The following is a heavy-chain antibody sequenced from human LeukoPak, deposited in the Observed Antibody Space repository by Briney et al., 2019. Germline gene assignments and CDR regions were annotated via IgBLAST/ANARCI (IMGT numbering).Heavy chain of an antibody. D-gene: IGHD6-13*01. CDR2: ISGSGGST. CDR1: GFTFSSYA. Sequence: GGSLRLSCAASGFTFSSYAMSWVRQAPGKGLEWVSAISGSGGSTYYADSVKGRFTISRDNSKNTLYLQMNSLRAEDTAVYYCAKGAAGPAYYYYYMDVWGKGTTVTVSS. J-gene: IGHJ6*03. V-gene: IGHV3-23*01. CDR3: AKGAAGPAYYYYYMDV.